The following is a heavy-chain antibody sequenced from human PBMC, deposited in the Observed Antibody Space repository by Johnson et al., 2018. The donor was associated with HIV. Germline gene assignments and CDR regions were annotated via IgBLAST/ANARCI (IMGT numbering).Heavy chain of an antibody. CDR3: ARDISIAGGGDAFDI. CDR2: ITWNDGST. Sequence: VQLVESGGGVVRPGGSLRLSCAASRFTFNDYGMNWVRQVPGKGLEWVSGITWNDGSTGYADSVKGRFTISRDNAKNSLYLQMSSLRAADTAFYYCARDISIAGGGDAFDIWGQGTMVTVSS. D-gene: IGHD6-6*01. CDR1: RFTFNDYG. J-gene: IGHJ3*02. V-gene: IGHV3-20*04.